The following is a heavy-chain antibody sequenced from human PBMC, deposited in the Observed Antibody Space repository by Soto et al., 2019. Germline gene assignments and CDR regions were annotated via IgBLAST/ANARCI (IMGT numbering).Heavy chain of an antibody. CDR2: IYYSGST. D-gene: IGHD2-15*01. Sequence: SETLSLTCTVSGGSISSYYWSWIRQPPGKGLEWIGYIYYSGSTNYNPSLKSRVTISVDTSKNQFSLKLSSVTAADTAVYYCARNYCSGGSCSQHYYYGMDVWGQGTTVTVSS. V-gene: IGHV4-59*01. CDR3: ARNYCSGGSCSQHYYYGMDV. CDR1: GGSISSYY. J-gene: IGHJ6*02.